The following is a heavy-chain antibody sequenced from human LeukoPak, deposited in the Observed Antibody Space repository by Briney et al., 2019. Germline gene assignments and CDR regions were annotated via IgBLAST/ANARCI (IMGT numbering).Heavy chain of an antibody. D-gene: IGHD3-22*01. CDR3: ASATYDSSGYYYAPFDY. CDR2: IYPGDSDT. V-gene: IGHV5-51*01. CDR1: GYSFTSYW. Sequence: GESLKISCKGSGYSFTSYWIGWVRQMPGKGLEWMGVIYPGDSDTRYSPSFQGQVTISADKSISTAYLQWSSLKASDTAMYYCASATYDSSGYYYAPFDYWGQGTLVTVSS. J-gene: IGHJ4*02.